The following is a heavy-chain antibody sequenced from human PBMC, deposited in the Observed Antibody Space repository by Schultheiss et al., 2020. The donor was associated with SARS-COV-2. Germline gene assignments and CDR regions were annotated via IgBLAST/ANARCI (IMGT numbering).Heavy chain of an antibody. CDR3: AREWARWLRRGMDV. Sequence: SETLSLTCAVYGGSFSGYYWSWIRQPPGKGLEWIGEINHSGSTNYNPSLKSRVTISVDTSKNQFSLKLSSVTAADTAVNYCAREWARWLRRGMDVWGQGTTVTVSS. V-gene: IGHV4-34*01. CDR2: INHSGST. D-gene: IGHD5-12*01. CDR1: GGSFSGYY. J-gene: IGHJ6*02.